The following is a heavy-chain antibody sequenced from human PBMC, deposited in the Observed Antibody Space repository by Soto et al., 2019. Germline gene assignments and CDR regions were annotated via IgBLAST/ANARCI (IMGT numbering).Heavy chain of an antibody. V-gene: IGHV1-69*01. Sequence: QVQLVQSGAEVKKPGSSVKVSCKASGGTFSSYSINWVRQAPGQGLEWMGEIIPIFGTANYAQKFQGRVTITADESTSTGYMERSSLTSEDTAVYYCARDGGRHSGGIDYWGQGTLVTVSS. CDR3: ARDGGRHSGGIDY. CDR2: IIPIFGTA. CDR1: GGTFSSYS. J-gene: IGHJ4*02. D-gene: IGHD1-26*01.